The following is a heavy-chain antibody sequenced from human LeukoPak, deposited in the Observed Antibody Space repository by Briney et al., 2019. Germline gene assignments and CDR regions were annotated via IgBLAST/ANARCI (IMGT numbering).Heavy chain of an antibody. D-gene: IGHD3-16*01. Sequence: ASVKVSCKASGYTFTSYYMHWVRQAPGQGLEWMGIINPSGGSTSYAQKFQGRFTISRDNSKNTVYLQMNALRAEDSAVYYCARGTVWRLGSYGLDVWGQGTTVTVSS. CDR3: ARGTVWRLGSYGLDV. J-gene: IGHJ6*02. V-gene: IGHV1-46*01. CDR2: INPSGGST. CDR1: GYTFTSYY.